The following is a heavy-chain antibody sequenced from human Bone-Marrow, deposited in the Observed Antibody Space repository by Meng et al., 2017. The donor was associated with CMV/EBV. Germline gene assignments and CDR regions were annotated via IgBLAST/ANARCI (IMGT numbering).Heavy chain of an antibody. Sequence: GESLKISCAASGFTFSSYDMHWVRQATGKGLEWVSAIGTAGDTYYPGSVKGRFTISRENAKNSLYLQMNSLRAGDTAVYYCAKDGPLVAAAAPGGHDAFDIWGQGTMVTVSS. V-gene: IGHV3-13*01. CDR2: IGTAGDT. CDR1: GFTFSSYD. CDR3: AKDGPLVAAAAPGGHDAFDI. D-gene: IGHD6-13*01. J-gene: IGHJ3*02.